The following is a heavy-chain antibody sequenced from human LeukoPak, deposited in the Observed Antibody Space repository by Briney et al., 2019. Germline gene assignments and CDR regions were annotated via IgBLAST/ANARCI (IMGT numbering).Heavy chain of an antibody. CDR2: ISGSGGST. CDR3: ARDLQRTVRDPYYYMDV. V-gene: IGHV3-23*01. J-gene: IGHJ6*03. Sequence: AGGSLRLSCAASGFTFSSYAMSWVRQAPGKGLEWVSAISGSGGSTYYADSVKGRFTISRDNSKNTLYLQMNSLRAEDTAVYYCARDLQRTVRDPYYYMDVWGKGTTVTVSS. CDR1: GFTFSSYA. D-gene: IGHD4-11*01.